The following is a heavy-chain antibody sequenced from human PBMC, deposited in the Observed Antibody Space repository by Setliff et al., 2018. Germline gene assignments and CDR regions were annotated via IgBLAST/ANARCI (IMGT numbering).Heavy chain of an antibody. CDR1: GFTFSSYF. CDR2: ISNSGGEI. V-gene: IGHV3-23*01. CDR3: ANYEQRPRNLDY. Sequence: ESLKISCAASGFTFSSYFMIWVRQAPGKGLEWVSSISNSGGEIHYADSVKGRFTISRDNPRSTLYLQMNSLRAEDTALYYCANYEQRPRNLDYWGQGTLVTVSS. D-gene: IGHD6-25*01. J-gene: IGHJ4*02.